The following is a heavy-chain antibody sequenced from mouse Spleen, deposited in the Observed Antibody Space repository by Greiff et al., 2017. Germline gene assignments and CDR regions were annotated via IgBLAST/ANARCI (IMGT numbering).Heavy chain of an antibody. Sequence: EVKVVESGGGLVQPGGSLKLSCAASGFTFSSYTMSWVHQTPEKRLEWVAYISNGGGSTYYPDTVKGRFTISRDNAKNTLYLQMSSLKSEDTAMYYCARQGLRSYYFDYWGQGTTLTVSS. V-gene: IGHV5-12-2*01. CDR2: ISNGGGST. D-gene: IGHD1-3*01. J-gene: IGHJ2*01. CDR1: GFTFSSYT. CDR3: ARQGLRSYYFDY.